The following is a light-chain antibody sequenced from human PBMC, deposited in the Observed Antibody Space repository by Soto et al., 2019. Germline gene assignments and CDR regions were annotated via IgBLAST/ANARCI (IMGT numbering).Light chain of an antibody. V-gene: IGKV3-15*01. Sequence: EIRMTQSPSTLSVSPGERATLSCRAGQSVSSKLAWYQRKPGQGPRLLIYDASTRATGVAARISGSGSGTEFTLTISSLQSEDFAIYYCQQYNNWPWTFGQGTKVDIK. CDR3: QQYNNWPWT. J-gene: IGKJ1*01. CDR1: QSVSSK. CDR2: DAS.